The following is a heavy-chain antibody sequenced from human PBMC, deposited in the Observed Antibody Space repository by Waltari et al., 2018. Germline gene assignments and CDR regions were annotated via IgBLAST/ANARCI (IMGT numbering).Heavy chain of an antibody. CDR1: GGSLGSSSYY. Sequence: QMQLQESGPGLVKPSETLSLTRSVPGGSLGSSSYYWGWIRQAPGKGLEWIGSMSYSGRTYYNPSLKSRVTISEDTSKNQLSLKVSSVTAADTAVYYCARQNSLSNDGFDIWGQGTLVTVSS. J-gene: IGHJ3*02. CDR3: ARQNSLSNDGFDI. CDR2: MSYSGRT. V-gene: IGHV4-39*01.